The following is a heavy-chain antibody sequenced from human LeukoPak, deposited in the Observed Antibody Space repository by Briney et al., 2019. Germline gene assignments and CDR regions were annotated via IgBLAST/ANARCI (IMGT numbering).Heavy chain of an antibody. CDR3: ARSRGTIFGVVTVDY. CDR1: GGSISGSSYY. V-gene: IGHV4-39*01. D-gene: IGHD3-3*01. CDR2: IYYSGST. Sequence: PSETLSLTCTVSGGSISGSSYYWGWVRQPPGKRLEWIGIIYYSGSTYYNPSLKSRVTISVDTSKNQFSLKLSSVTAADTAVYYCARSRGTIFGVVTVDYWGQGTLVTVSS. J-gene: IGHJ4*02.